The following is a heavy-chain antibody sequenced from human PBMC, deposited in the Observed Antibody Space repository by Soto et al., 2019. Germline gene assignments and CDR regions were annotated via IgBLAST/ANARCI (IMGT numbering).Heavy chain of an antibody. CDR3: ASQSGFYHFDY. Sequence: QVQLVESGGGVVQPGRSLRLSCAASGFTFSSYAMHWVRQAPGKGLEWVAVISYDGSNKYYADSVKGRFTISRDNSKNPLYLQMNSLRAEDTAVYYCASQSGFYHFDYWGQGTLVTFAS. D-gene: IGHD5-12*01. V-gene: IGHV3-30-3*01. J-gene: IGHJ4*02. CDR1: GFTFSSYA. CDR2: ISYDGSNK.